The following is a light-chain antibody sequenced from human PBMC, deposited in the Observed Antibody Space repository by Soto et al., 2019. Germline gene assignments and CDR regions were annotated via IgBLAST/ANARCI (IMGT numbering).Light chain of an antibody. CDR3: HQYYSTPKT. J-gene: IGKJ1*01. CDR2: WAS. Sequence: DIVMAHSPDSLAVSLGERATINCKSSQSVLSSSNNKDYLAWYQQKPGQPPTLLISWASTRDSGVPDRFSGSGSGTDFTLTISSLQAEDVAVYYCHQYYSTPKTFGQGTKVEIK. CDR1: QSVLSSSNNKDY. V-gene: IGKV4-1*01.